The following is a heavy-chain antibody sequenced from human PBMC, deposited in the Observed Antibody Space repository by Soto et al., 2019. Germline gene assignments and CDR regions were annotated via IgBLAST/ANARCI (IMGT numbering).Heavy chain of an antibody. CDR2: INTHNGNT. D-gene: IGHD3-10*01. Sequence: ASVKVSCKASGYTFTTYGISWVRQAPGEGPEWLGWINTHNGNTNYAQNLQGRVFMTADTSTNTAYMELRSLRSDDTAIYYCTREGSAPYYYYGMDAWGQGTTVTVS. V-gene: IGHV1-18*01. J-gene: IGHJ6*02. CDR3: TREGSAPYYYYGMDA. CDR1: GYTFTTYG.